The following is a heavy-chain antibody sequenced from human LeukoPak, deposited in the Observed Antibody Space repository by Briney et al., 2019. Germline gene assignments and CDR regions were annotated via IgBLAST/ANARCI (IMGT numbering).Heavy chain of an antibody. CDR1: GFIFTNYF. J-gene: IGHJ4*02. Sequence: EGSLRLSRAASGFIFTNYFMSWVRQAPGKGLEWVASIKHDGSEKYYVDSVRGRFTISRDNTMNSLYLQMSSLRAEDTAVYYCATDRGWRTSGYYLYYFEYWGQGTLVTYSS. CDR3: ATDRGWRTSGYYLYYFEY. CDR2: IKHDGSEK. D-gene: IGHD3-3*01. V-gene: IGHV3-7*01.